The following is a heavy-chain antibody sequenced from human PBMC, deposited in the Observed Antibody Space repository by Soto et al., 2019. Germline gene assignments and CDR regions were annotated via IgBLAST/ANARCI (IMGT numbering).Heavy chain of an antibody. Sequence: GGSLRLSCAASGFTFSGSAMHWVRQASGKGLEWVGRIRSKANSYATAYAASVKGRFTISRDDSKNTAYLQMNSLKTEDTAVYYCTRQGYDILTGDDAFDIWGQGTMVTVSS. J-gene: IGHJ3*02. CDR2: IRSKANSYAT. CDR3: TRQGYDILTGDDAFDI. V-gene: IGHV3-73*01. D-gene: IGHD3-9*01. CDR1: GFTFSGSA.